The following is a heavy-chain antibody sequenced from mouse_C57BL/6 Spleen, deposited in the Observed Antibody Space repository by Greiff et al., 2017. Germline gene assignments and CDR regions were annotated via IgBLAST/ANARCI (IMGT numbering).Heavy chain of an antibody. CDR2: IYPGDGDT. J-gene: IGHJ4*01. Sequence: QVQLQQSGAELVKPGASVKISCKASGYAFSSYWMNWVKQRPGKGLEWIGQIYPGDGDTNYNGKFKGKATLTADKSSSTAYMQLSSLTSEDSAVYFCARSYYDYDDGGTMDYWGQGTSVTVSS. V-gene: IGHV1-80*01. CDR1: GYAFSSYW. D-gene: IGHD2-4*01. CDR3: ARSYYDYDDGGTMDY.